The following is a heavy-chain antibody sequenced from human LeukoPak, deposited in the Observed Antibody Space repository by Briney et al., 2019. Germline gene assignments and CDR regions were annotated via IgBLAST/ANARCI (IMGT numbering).Heavy chain of an antibody. CDR3: ATDVGTVFFDN. J-gene: IGHJ4*02. CDR1: GFTFSSYA. CDR2: IDTSGGST. D-gene: IGHD3/OR15-3a*01. V-gene: IGHV3-23*01. Sequence: GGSLRLSCAASGFTFSSYAMAWVRQTPGKGLEWVSTIDTSGGSTHYADSVKGRFTISRDNSKNTMYLQMNSLRVEDTAIYYCATDVGTVFFDNWGQGTVVTISS.